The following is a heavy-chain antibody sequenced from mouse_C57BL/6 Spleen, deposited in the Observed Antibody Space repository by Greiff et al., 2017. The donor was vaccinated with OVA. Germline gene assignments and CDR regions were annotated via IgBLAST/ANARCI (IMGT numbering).Heavy chain of an antibody. CDR3: ASFYYDYGAWFAY. CDR1: GFSLTSYA. CDR2: IWTGGGT. D-gene: IGHD2-4*01. J-gene: IGHJ3*01. V-gene: IGHV2-9-1*01. Sequence: QVQLQQSGPGLVAPSQSLSITCTVSGFSLTSYAISWVRQPPGKGLEWLGVIWTGGGTNYNSALKSRLSISKNNSKSQVFLKMNSLQTDDTARYYCASFYYDYGAWFAYWGQGTLVTVSA.